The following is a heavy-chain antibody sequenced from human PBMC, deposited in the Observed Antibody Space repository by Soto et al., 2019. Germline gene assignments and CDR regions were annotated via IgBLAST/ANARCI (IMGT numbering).Heavy chain of an antibody. J-gene: IGHJ6*03. CDR1: GGSISSYY. V-gene: IGHV4-59*01. D-gene: IGHD4-4*01. CDR2: VYYSGST. Sequence: SETLSLTCTVSGGSISSYYWSWIRQPPGKGLEWIGYVYYSGSTNYNPSLKSRVTISVDTSKNQFSLKLSSVTAADTAVYYCARDKEATVKPYYYYYMDVWGKGTTVTVSS. CDR3: ARDKEATVKPYYYYYMDV.